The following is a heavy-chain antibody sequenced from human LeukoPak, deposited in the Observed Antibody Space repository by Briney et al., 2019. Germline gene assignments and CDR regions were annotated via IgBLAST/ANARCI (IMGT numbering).Heavy chain of an antibody. V-gene: IGHV3-11*04. J-gene: IGHJ5*02. CDR2: ISSSGTTK. CDR3: ARVYYASWSGQPLSQHWLDP. CDR1: GFSFSGSY. D-gene: IGHD3-3*01. Sequence: PGGSLRLSCAASGFSFSGSYMSWIRQAPGKGLEWVSYISSSGTTKYYADSVKGRFAISRDNAKNSLYLQMNGLRVEDTAIYYCARVYYASWSGQPLSQHWLDPWGQGTLVTVSS.